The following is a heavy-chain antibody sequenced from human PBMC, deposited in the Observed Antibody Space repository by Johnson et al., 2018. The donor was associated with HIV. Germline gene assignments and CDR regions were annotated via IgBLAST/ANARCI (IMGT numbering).Heavy chain of an antibody. D-gene: IGHD5-18*01. J-gene: IGHJ3*02. CDR1: GFTFSSYG. Sequence: QVQLVESGGGVVQPGTSLRLSCAASGFTFSSYGMHWVRQAPGKGLEWVAVIWYDGSQKYYTDSVKGRFTISRDNSKNTLYLQMNSLRAEDTAVYYCAKERGYSYGRGAFDIWGQGTMVTVSS. CDR2: IWYDGSQK. V-gene: IGHV3-33*06. CDR3: AKERGYSYGRGAFDI.